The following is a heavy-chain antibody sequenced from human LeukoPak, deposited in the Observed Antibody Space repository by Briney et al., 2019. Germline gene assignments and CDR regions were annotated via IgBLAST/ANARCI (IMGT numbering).Heavy chain of an antibody. Sequence: GSLRLACAASGFTFRSDWMSWVRQPPGKGLDWIGCISYSGSTNYNPSLKSRVSISVDTSKNQFSLKLSSVTAADTAVYYCARWRADRGSMAPDYWGQGTLVTVSS. CDR2: ISYSGST. J-gene: IGHJ4*02. CDR1: GFTFRSDW. V-gene: IGHV4-59*01. CDR3: ARWRADRGSMAPDY. D-gene: IGHD3-16*01.